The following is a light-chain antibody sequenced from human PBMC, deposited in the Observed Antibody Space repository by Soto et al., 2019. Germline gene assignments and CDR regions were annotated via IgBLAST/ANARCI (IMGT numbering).Light chain of an antibody. V-gene: IGKV3D-20*01. CDR2: DAS. Sequence: EIVLTQSPATLSLSPGERATLSCGASQTISNNFLAWYQQRPGLAPRLLIYDASNTAAGISDRFSGSGSGTEFTITISGLEPEDLAVYYCQQFNQLITFVGGTKVEI. CDR3: QQFNQLIT. J-gene: IGKJ4*02. CDR1: QTISNNF.